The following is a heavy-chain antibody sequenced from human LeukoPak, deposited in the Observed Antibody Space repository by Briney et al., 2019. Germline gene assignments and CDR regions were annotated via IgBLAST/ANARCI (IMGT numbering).Heavy chain of an antibody. D-gene: IGHD1-1*01. CDR1: GFTFSNYW. V-gene: IGHV3-7*01. J-gene: IGHJ4*02. Sequence: GGSLRLSCAASGFTFSNYWMSWVRQAPGKGLEWVANIKQDGNEKYYVDSVRGRFTISRDNAKNSLYLQMNSPRAEDTAMYFCARDQGLIQLWGQGVLVTVSS. CDR3: ARDQGLIQL. CDR2: IKQDGNEK.